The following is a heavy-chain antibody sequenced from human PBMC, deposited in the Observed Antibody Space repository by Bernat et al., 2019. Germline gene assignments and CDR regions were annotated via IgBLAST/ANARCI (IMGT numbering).Heavy chain of an antibody. CDR1: GGSISSGGYY. Sequence: QVQLQESGPGLVKPSQTLSLTCTVSGGSISSGGYYWSWIRQHPGKGLEWIGYIYYSGSTYYNPSLKSRVTISVDTSKNQFSLKLSSVTAADTAVYYCASDPVGIAVAGTGLDVWGQGTTVTVSS. CDR2: IYYSGST. D-gene: IGHD6-19*01. J-gene: IGHJ6*02. V-gene: IGHV4-31*03. CDR3: ASDPVGIAVAGTGLDV.